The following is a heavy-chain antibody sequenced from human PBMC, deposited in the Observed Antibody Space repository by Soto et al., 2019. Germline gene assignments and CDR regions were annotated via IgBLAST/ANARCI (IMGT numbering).Heavy chain of an antibody. CDR3: AKELEPGYYDFWSGSKPNDY. Sequence: GGSLRLSCAASGFTFSSYAMSWVRQAPGKGLGWVSAISGSGGSTYYADSVKGWFTISRDNSKNTLYLQMNSLRAEDTAVYYCAKELEPGYYDFWSGSKPNDYWGQGTLVTVSS. V-gene: IGHV3-23*01. CDR2: ISGSGGST. J-gene: IGHJ4*02. CDR1: GFTFSSYA. D-gene: IGHD3-3*01.